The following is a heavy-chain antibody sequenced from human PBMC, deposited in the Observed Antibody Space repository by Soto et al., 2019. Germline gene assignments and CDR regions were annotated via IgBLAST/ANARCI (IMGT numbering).Heavy chain of an antibody. CDR2: IYYSGST. J-gene: IGHJ4*02. CDR3: AREFRSGPFDY. CDR1: GGSISSYY. D-gene: IGHD3-10*01. Sequence: SETLSLTCTVSGGSISSYYWSWIRQPPGKGLEWIGYIYYSGSTNYNPSLKSRVTISVDTSKNQFSLKLSSVTAADTAVYYCAREFRSGPFDYWGQGTLVTVSS. V-gene: IGHV4-59*12.